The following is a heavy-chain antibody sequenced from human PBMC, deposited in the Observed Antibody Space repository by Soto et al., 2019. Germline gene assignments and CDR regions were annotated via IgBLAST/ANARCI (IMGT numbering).Heavy chain of an antibody. D-gene: IGHD2-15*01. CDR1: GVSISSYY. V-gene: IGHV4-59*01. J-gene: IGHJ5*02. Sequence: SETLSLTCTVSGVSISSYYWTWIRQPPGEGLEWIGYIDSSGGTDYNPSPRSRVTISVDTSKNQFSLNLRSVTAADTAVYYCARVASSGGSREVDPWGQGTLVTVSS. CDR3: ARVASSGGSREVDP. CDR2: IDSSGGT.